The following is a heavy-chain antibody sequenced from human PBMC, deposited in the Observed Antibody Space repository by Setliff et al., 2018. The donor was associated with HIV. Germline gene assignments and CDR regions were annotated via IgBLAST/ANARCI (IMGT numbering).Heavy chain of an antibody. D-gene: IGHD2-15*01. V-gene: IGHV3-23*01. CDR2: ISGSGVAT. CDR1: GFTFKDYA. CDR3: ARTPFGVVVLYYFDY. Sequence: GGSLILSCTTSGFTFKDYAMNWVRQAPGKGLEWVSGISGSGVATYYADSVRGRFTISRDNSKNTMYLQMNSLTAEDTAVYYCARTPFGVVVLYYFDYWGQGTLVTVSS. J-gene: IGHJ4*02.